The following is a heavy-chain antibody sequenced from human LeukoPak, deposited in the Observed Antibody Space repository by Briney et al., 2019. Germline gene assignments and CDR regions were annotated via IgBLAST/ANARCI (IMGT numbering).Heavy chain of an antibody. V-gene: IGHV1-18*01. D-gene: IGHD3-10*01. Sequence: ASVKVSCKASGYTFTSYGISWVRQAPGQGLEWMGWISAYNGNTNYAQKFQGRVTITADKSTSTAYMELSSLRSEDTAVYYCALQGRQTQFDYWGQGTLVTVSS. J-gene: IGHJ4*02. CDR3: ALQGRQTQFDY. CDR2: ISAYNGNT. CDR1: GYTFTSYG.